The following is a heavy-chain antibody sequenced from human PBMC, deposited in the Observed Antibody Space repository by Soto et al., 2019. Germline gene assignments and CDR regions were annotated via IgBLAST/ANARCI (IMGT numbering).Heavy chain of an antibody. CDR1: GDSISTKTYY. CDR3: AKYHYDGSPYSNYFDP. CDR2: IYYSGTA. Sequence: QLQLQESGPGLVKPSETLSLTCTVSGDSISTKTYYWGWIRQPPGKRLEWIGTIYYSGTAFYHPSLQGRVTISVDTSKSQFSLNLTSVTAADTAVYYCAKYHYDGSPYSNYFDPWGQGALVTVSS. V-gene: IGHV4-39*01. J-gene: IGHJ5*02. D-gene: IGHD3-22*01.